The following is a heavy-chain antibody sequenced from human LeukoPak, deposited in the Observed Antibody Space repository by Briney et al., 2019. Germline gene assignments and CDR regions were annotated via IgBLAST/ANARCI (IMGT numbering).Heavy chain of an antibody. CDR1: GFTFSSYG. V-gene: IGHV3-30*03. CDR3: XXXXXXXXVWGSYRKSYHMDV. D-gene: IGHD3-16*02. CDR2: ISYDGSNK. Sequence: PGGSLRLSCAASGFTFSSYGMHWVRQAPGKGLEWVAVISYDGSNKYYADSVKGRFTISRDNSKNTLYLQMKSLRAEDTAVYYXXXXXXXXXVWGSYRKSYHMDVWGKGTTVTVSS. J-gene: IGHJ6*03.